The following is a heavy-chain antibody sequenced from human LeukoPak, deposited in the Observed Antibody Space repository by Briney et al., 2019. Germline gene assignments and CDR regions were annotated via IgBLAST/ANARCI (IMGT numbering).Heavy chain of an antibody. Sequence: VASVKVSCKTSHYSFTSYGFSWVRQAPGQGLEWMGWISGYNGKTNYAQKFQGRVTMTTDTSTRTAYMELRSLRSDDTAVYYCAGDSTTMVVSPSYWGQGTLVTVSS. J-gene: IGHJ4*02. V-gene: IGHV1-18*01. CDR2: ISGYNGKT. CDR3: AGDSTTMVVSPSY. CDR1: HYSFTSYG. D-gene: IGHD4/OR15-4a*01.